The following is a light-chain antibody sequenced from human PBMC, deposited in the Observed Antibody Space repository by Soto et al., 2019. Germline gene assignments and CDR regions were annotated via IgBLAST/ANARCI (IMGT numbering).Light chain of an antibody. CDR3: ATWDDSRNAWV. V-gene: IGLV1-44*01. J-gene: IGLJ3*02. Sequence: QSVLTQPPSASGTPGQRVTIFCSGSSSNIGSNTVNWYQQLPGTAPKLLIYINNQRPSGVPDRFSGSKSGTSASLAISGLQSEDEAGYYCATWDDSRNAWVFGGGTKLTVL. CDR2: INN. CDR1: SSNIGSNT.